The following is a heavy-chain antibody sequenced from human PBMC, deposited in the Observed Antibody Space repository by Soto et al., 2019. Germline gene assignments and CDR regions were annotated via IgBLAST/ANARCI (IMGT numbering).Heavy chain of an antibody. CDR1: GGSVSNISDY. V-gene: IGHV4-61*01. CDR2: IYYSGGA. Sequence: LPETLSLTCTVSGGSVSNISDYWSWVRQPPGKGLEWIGYIYYSGGADYNPSLGSRVTISLDTSKNQFSLKLSSVTTADTAVYYCARGVGFGYYYYHMDLWGQGTTVTVSS. D-gene: IGHD3-10*01. CDR3: ARGVGFGYYYYHMDL. J-gene: IGHJ6*02.